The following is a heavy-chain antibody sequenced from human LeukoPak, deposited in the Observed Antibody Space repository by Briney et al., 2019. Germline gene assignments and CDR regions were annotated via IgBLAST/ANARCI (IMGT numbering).Heavy chain of an antibody. J-gene: IGHJ6*02. CDR3: ARGEGSGMDV. Sequence: GASVKVSCKASGGTFSSYAISWVRPAPGQGLEWMGGIIPIFGTANYARKFQGRVTITADESTSTAYMELSSLRSEDTAVYYCARGEGSGMDVWGQGTTVTVSS. V-gene: IGHV1-69*13. CDR2: IIPIFGTA. CDR1: GGTFSSYA. D-gene: IGHD6-6*01.